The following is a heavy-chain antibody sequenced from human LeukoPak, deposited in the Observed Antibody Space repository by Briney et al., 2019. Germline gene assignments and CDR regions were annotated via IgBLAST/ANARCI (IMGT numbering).Heavy chain of an antibody. J-gene: IGHJ6*03. CDR1: LYTVTTSD. CDR3: ASTLPVRGVPTRPISYYHHMDV. V-gene: IGHV1-8*03. D-gene: IGHD1-26*01. Sequence: ASVKVSCKAALYTVTTSDVTAVVGSTGQGPERLGWVNPYNDKTVYAPKFQGRVSISSNNSINTAYMEFSRLNSIATAVYYCASTLPVRGVPTRPISYYHHMDVWGGGTTVTVSS. CDR2: VNPYNDKT.